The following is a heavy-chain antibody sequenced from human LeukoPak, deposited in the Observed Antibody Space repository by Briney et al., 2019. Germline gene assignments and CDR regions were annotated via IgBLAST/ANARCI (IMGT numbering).Heavy chain of an antibody. V-gene: IGHV4-31*03. Sequence: KASETLSLTCTVSGGSISSGGHYWSWIRQHPGRGLEWIGYIYFSGSTYYNPSLKSRVTISLDTSKNQFSPKLNSVTAADTAIYYCARNILGSDTFDIWGQGTLVTVSS. CDR2: IYFSGST. CDR1: GGSISSGGHY. J-gene: IGHJ3*02. D-gene: IGHD7-27*01. CDR3: ARNILGSDTFDI.